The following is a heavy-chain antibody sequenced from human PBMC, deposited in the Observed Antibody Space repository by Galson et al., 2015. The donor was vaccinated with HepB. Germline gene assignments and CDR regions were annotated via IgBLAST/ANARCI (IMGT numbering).Heavy chain of an antibody. D-gene: IGHD3-3*01. V-gene: IGHV3-23*01. CDR2: ISGSGGST. Sequence: SLRLSCAASGFTFSSHAMSWVRQAPGKGLEWVSSISGSGGSTYYTDSVKGRFTISRDNSKNTLYLQMNSLRAEDTAEYYCAKVRTEDFWSAWGHWGQGALVTVSS. CDR3: AKVRTEDFWSAWGH. CDR1: GFTFSSHA. J-gene: IGHJ4*02.